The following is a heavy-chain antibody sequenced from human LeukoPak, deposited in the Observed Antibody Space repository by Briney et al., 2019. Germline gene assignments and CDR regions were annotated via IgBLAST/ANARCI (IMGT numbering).Heavy chain of an antibody. D-gene: IGHD5-24*01. CDR1: GYTFRNYW. Sequence: GESLKISCQASGYTFRNYWIVWVRQMPGKGLEWMGIIYPHDSDTRYSPSFQGQVTISVDKSISAAYLQWSSLRASDTALYYCARRSAMSTTTRAFDYWGQGTLVTVSS. J-gene: IGHJ4*02. CDR3: ARRSAMSTTTRAFDY. V-gene: IGHV5-51*01. CDR2: IYPHDSDT.